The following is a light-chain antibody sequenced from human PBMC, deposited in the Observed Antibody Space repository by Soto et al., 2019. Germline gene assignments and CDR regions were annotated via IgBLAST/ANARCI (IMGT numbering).Light chain of an antibody. CDR2: DVS. J-gene: IGLJ1*01. CDR3: SSYTSSSSYV. V-gene: IGLV2-14*01. Sequence: QSALTQPASVSGSPGQSIAISCTGTSSDVGGYKYVSWYQQYPGKAPKLMIYDVSNRPSGVSDRFSGSKSGNTASLTISGLQSEDEADYYCSSYTSSSSYVFGPGTKFTVL. CDR1: SSDVGGYKY.